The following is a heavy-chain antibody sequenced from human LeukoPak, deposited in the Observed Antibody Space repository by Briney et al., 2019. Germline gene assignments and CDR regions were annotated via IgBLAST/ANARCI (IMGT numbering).Heavy chain of an antibody. CDR1: GYTFTSYG. J-gene: IGHJ4*02. V-gene: IGHV1-18*01. Sequence: ASVKVSCKASGYTFTSYGISWVRQAPGQGLEWMGWISAYNGNTNYAQKFQGRVTITADESTSTAYMELSSLRSEDTAMYYCARYYGSGSYFDYWGQGTLVTVSS. D-gene: IGHD3-10*01. CDR2: ISAYNGNT. CDR3: ARYYGSGSYFDY.